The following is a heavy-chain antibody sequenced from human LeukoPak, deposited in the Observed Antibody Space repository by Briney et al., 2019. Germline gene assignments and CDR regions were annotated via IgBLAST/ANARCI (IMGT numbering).Heavy chain of an antibody. CDR2: INAGNGNT. CDR3: ARQSRRDSSGYRRYWYFDL. D-gene: IGHD3-22*01. CDR1: GYTFTSYA. V-gene: IGHV1-3*01. J-gene: IGHJ2*01. Sequence: ASVKVSCKASGYTFTSYAMHWVRQAPGQRLEWMGWINAGNGNTKYSQKFQGRVTITRDTSASTAYMELSSLRSEDTAVYYCARQSRRDSSGYRRYWYFDLWGRGTLVTVSS.